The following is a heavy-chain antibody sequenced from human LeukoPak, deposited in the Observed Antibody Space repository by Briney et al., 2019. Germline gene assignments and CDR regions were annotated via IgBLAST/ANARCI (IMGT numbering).Heavy chain of an antibody. Sequence: GGSLRLSCAASGFTFSSYGMHWVRQAPGKGLEWVALISFDGSQKYYADSVKGRFTIPRDNSKSTVYLQMNSLRVEDAAVYYCSKDLTSDFGGDLDPWGQGTLVTVSS. V-gene: IGHV3-30*02. CDR1: GFTFSSYG. J-gene: IGHJ5*02. CDR3: SKDLTSDFGGDLDP. CDR2: ISFDGSQK. D-gene: IGHD3-10*01.